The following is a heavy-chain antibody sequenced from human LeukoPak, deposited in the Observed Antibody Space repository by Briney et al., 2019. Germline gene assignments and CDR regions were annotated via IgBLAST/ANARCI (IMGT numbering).Heavy chain of an antibody. CDR1: GLRFSRGG. J-gene: IGHJ4*02. CDR2: IQYDESSK. D-gene: IGHD1-26*01. Sequence: GSLRLSCKASGLRFSRGGMHWIRQAPGKGLEWLAFIQYDESSKYYADSVKGRFTISRDNSKNTLYLQMNTLRAEDTAVYYCARTGPRGISGSYSFDYWGQGTLVTVSS. V-gene: IGHV3-30*02. CDR3: ARTGPRGISGSYSFDY.